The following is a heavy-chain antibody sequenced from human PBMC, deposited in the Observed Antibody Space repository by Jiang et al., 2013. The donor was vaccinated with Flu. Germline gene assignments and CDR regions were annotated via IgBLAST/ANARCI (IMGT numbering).Heavy chain of an antibody. CDR3: AREDRATILAAYYYNGMDV. V-gene: IGHV6-1*01. Sequence: QTLSLTCAISGDSVSSNSAAWHWIRQSPSRGLEWLGRTYYKSKWYNDYAVSVKSRITINPDTSKNQFSLQLNSVTPEDTAVYYCAREDRATILAAYYYNGMDVWGQGTTVTVSS. D-gene: IGHD5-12*01. CDR1: GDSVSSNSAA. CDR2: TYYKSKWYN. J-gene: IGHJ6*02.